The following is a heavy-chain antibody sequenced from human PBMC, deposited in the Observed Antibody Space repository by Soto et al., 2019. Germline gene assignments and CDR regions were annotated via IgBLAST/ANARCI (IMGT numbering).Heavy chain of an antibody. CDR2: ISGFNGKT. CDR3: ARDRNYFGRAGKNWFDL. V-gene: IGHV1-18*01. D-gene: IGHD3-9*01. Sequence: ASVKVSCKTSVYSFARYGVSWGRQSPGQGLEWLGWISGFNGKTEYSQTLRDRVTLTTDTSTGTAYLELRRLKSDDTAIYYCARDRNYFGRAGKNWFDLWGQRTRVTVSS. CDR1: VYSFARYG. J-gene: IGHJ5*02.